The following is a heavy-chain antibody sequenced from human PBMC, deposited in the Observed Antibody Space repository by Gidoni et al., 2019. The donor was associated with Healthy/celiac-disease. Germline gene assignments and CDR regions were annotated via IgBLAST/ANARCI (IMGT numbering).Heavy chain of an antibody. Sequence: EVQLVQSGAEVKKPGESLKISCKGSGYSFTSYWIGWVRQMPGKGLEWMGIIYPGDSDTRYSPYFQGQATISADKSISTAYLQWSSLKASDTAMYYCARSLAAGYYYYGMDVWGQGTTVTVSS. J-gene: IGHJ6*02. CDR1: GYSFTSYW. V-gene: IGHV5-51*01. CDR3: ARSLAAGYYYYGMDV. D-gene: IGHD6-13*01. CDR2: IYPGDSDT.